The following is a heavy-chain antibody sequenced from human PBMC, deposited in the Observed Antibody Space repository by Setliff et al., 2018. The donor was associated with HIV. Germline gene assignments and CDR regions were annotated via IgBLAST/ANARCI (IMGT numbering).Heavy chain of an antibody. CDR3: ATATIWTSSGWSHYFDY. CDR2: FDPEDGET. D-gene: IGHD6-13*01. J-gene: IGHJ4*02. Sequence: ASVKVSCKVSGYTLTELSMHWVRQAPGKGLEWMGGFDPEDGETIYAQKFRGRVTMTEDTSTDTAYMELSSLRSEDTAVYYCATATIWTSSGWSHYFDYWGQGTLVTVSS. V-gene: IGHV1-24*01. CDR1: GYTLTELS.